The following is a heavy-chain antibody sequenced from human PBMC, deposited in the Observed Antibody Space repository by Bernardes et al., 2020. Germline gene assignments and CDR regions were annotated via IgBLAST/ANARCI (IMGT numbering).Heavy chain of an antibody. CDR3: AKHSAVNYGSGSYYY. CDR1: GFTFISYA. D-gene: IGHD3-10*01. J-gene: IGHJ4*02. Sequence: GGSLRLSCAASGFTFISYAMTWVRQAPGKGLEWVSGISPSGGSTYYADSVKGRFTISRDNSKNTLYLQMNRLRAADTAVYYCAKHSAVNYGSGSYYYWGQGTLVTVSS. V-gene: IGHV3-23*01. CDR2: ISPSGGST.